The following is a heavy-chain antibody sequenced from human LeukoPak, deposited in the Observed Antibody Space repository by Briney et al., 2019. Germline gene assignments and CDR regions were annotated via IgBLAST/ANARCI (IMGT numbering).Heavy chain of an antibody. CDR3: ARARVPYYYDSSGYFDY. CDR1: GGSISSSNYY. D-gene: IGHD3-22*01. V-gene: IGHV4-61*02. J-gene: IGHJ4*02. CDR2: IYTSGST. Sequence: SQTLSLTCTVSGGSISSSNYYWSWIRQPAGKGLEWIGRIYTSGSTNYNPSLKSRVTISVYTSKNQFSLKLSSVTAADTAVYYCARARVPYYYDSSGYFDYWGQGTLVTVSS.